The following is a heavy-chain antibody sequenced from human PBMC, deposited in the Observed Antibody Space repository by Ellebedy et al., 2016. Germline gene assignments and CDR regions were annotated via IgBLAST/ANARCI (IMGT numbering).Heavy chain of an antibody. D-gene: IGHD4-23*01. Sequence: GESLKISCAASGFTFSSYAMSWVRQAPGKGLEWVSAISGSGGSTYYADSVKGRFTISRDNSKNTLYLQMNSLRAEDTAVYYCAKGWDGGNSMGYWGQGTLVTVSS. CDR1: GFTFSSYA. CDR3: AKGWDGGNSMGY. CDR2: ISGSGGST. J-gene: IGHJ4*02. V-gene: IGHV3-23*01.